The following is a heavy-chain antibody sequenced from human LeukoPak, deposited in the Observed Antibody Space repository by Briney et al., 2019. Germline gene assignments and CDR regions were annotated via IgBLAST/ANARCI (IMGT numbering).Heavy chain of an antibody. CDR2: IYAGDFDT. CDR1: GXTFTSYC. CDR3: ARRYASSDWYYFDY. D-gene: IGHD6-13*01. J-gene: IGHJ4*02. Sequence: GESLKISFKGSGXTFTSYCIAWVRQMPGKGLEWMGIIYAGDFDTRYSPSFQGQVTISADKSINTAYLQWSNLEASDTAMYYCARRYASSDWYYFDYWGQGTLVTVSS. V-gene: IGHV5-51*01.